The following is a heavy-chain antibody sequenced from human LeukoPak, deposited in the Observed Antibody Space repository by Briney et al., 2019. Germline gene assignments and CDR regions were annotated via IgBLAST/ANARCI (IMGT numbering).Heavy chain of an antibody. D-gene: IGHD1-20*01. J-gene: IGHJ4*02. Sequence: GGTLRLSRAPSLLTLDDYGMRWVRQAPGAGVWWVSGITWNGGSTDYTDSLKSRFTISRDTAKNSLYLQMNSLSTEDTAVYYCARVRDRYNLNDFDYWGQGTLVTVSS. CDR2: ITWNGGST. V-gene: IGHV3-20*04. CDR1: LLTLDDYG. CDR3: ARVRDRYNLNDFDY.